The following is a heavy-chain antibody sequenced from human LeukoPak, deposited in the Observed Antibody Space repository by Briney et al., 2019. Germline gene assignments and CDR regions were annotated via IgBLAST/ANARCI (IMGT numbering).Heavy chain of an antibody. J-gene: IGHJ6*04. Sequence: GGTLRLSCAASGFTFSSYGMTWVRQAPGKGLEWVSDISGSGIRRDYADSVKGRFTISRDNAKNSLYLQMNSLRAEDTAVYYCARAYNWKGPGQMDVWGKGTTVTISS. V-gene: IGHV3-23*01. CDR3: ARAYNWKGPGQMDV. D-gene: IGHD1-1*01. CDR2: ISGSGIRR. CDR1: GFTFSSYG.